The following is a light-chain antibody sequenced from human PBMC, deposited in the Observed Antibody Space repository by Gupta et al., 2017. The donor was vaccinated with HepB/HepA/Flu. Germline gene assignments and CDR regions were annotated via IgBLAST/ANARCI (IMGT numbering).Light chain of an antibody. J-gene: IGLJ2*01. V-gene: IGLV2-8*01. CDR2: EVN. CDR1: GSDVGGYNY. CDR3: SSYAFINYVV. Sequence: SAMTQPPSASVYPGQSVTISCTGTGSDVGGYNYVSWYQQHRGTAPKLIIFEVNQRPSPLPDRFTGCKSGNTASLTVSGLQSDDEAPSSCSSYAFINYVVFGGATKLPVL.